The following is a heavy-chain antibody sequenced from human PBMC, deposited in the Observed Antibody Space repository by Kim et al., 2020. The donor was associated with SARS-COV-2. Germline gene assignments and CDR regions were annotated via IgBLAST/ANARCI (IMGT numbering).Heavy chain of an antibody. J-gene: IGHJ4*02. CDR1: GFTFDDYT. CDR3: ARGTAMVTPPDY. CDR2: INYDGSSI. Sequence: GGSLRLSCAASGFTFDDYTMHWVRQAPGKGLEWVSLINYDGSSIHYADSVKGRFTISRDNSKNSLYLQMNSLRSEDTALYYCARGTAMVTPPDYWGQGTLGTVSS. V-gene: IGHV3-43*01. D-gene: IGHD2-21*02.